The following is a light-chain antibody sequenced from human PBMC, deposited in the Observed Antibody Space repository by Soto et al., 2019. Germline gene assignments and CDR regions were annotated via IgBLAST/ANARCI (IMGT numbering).Light chain of an antibody. J-gene: IGKJ4*01. CDR1: QSVGSNY. V-gene: IGKV3-20*01. CDR3: QQYGSSPLT. Sequence: ENVLTQSPGTLSLSPGERATLSCRASQSVGSNYLAWYQQKPGQAPRLLIYGASSRATGIPDRFSGSGSGTDFTLTISRLEPEDFALYYCQQYGSSPLTFGGGTKVEIK. CDR2: GAS.